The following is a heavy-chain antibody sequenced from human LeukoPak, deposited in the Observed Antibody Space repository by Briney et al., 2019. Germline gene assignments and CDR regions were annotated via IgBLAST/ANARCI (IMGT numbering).Heavy chain of an antibody. V-gene: IGHV3-30*02. CDR3: ARRAGDYSHPYDY. CDR1: GFTFSSYG. CDR2: IRYDGSNK. D-gene: IGHD3-22*01. Sequence: GGSLRLSCAASGFTFSSYGMHWVRQAPGKGLEWVAFIRYDGSNKYYADSVKGRFTISRDNSKNTVHLQMNSLRAEDTAMYYCARRAGDYSHPYDYWGQGTLVTVSS. J-gene: IGHJ4*02.